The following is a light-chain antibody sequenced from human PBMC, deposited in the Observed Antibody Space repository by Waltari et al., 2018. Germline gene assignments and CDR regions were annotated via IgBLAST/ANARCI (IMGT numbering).Light chain of an antibody. V-gene: IGKV3-15*01. CDR2: GAS. CDR3: QQYNNWPLT. Sequence: EIVVTQSPATLSVSLGERATLSCRASQSVRGYFAWYRQKPGQAPRLLIYGASTRATGVSARFSGSGSGTEFTLTITSLQSEDSAVYFCQQYNNWPLTFGGGTKVEIK. J-gene: IGKJ4*01. CDR1: QSVRGY.